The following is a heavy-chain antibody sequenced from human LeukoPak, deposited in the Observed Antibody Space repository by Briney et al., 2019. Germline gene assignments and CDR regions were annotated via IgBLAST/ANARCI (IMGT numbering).Heavy chain of an antibody. CDR2: IYDSGST. CDR1: GGSISGYY. CDR3: ARDLLSSSWVYFQH. D-gene: IGHD6-13*01. J-gene: IGHJ1*01. V-gene: IGHV4-59*01. Sequence: SATLSLTCTVSGGSISGYYWSWIRRPPGKGLEWIGYIYDSGSTNNNPSLKSRVTISVDTSKNQFSLKLSSVTAADTAVYYCARDLLSSSWVYFQHWGQGTLVTVSS.